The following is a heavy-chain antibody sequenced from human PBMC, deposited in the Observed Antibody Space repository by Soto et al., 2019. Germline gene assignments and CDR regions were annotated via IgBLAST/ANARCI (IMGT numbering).Heavy chain of an antibody. D-gene: IGHD6-19*01. CDR2: INAANGNT. CDR3: AREGVGSAWYFDY. J-gene: IGHJ4*02. Sequence: ASVKVSCKASGYTFTTKAIHWVRQAPGQRLEWMGWINAANGNTKYSQKFQGRVTITRDTSASTAYMELSGLRSEDTAVFYCAREGVGSAWYFDYWGQGTLVTVSS. V-gene: IGHV1-3*01. CDR1: GYTFTTKA.